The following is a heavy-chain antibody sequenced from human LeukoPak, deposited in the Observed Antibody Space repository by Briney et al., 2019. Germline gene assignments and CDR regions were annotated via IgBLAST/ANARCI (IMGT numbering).Heavy chain of an antibody. CDR2: IFYSGST. V-gene: IGHV4-39*07. D-gene: IGHD5-18*01. CDR1: GGSISSSTYY. CDR3: ARATHLPTWIQLWSPFDY. J-gene: IGHJ4*02. Sequence: PSETLSLTCTVSGGSISSSTYYWGWIRQPPGKGLEWIGSIFYSGSTYYNPSLKSRVTISVDTSKNQFSLKLSSVTAADTAVYYCARATHLPTWIQLWSPFDYWGQGTLVTVSS.